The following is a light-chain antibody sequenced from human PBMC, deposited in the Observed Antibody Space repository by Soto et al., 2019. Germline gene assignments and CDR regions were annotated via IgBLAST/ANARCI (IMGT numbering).Light chain of an antibody. Sequence: EIVMTPVAATPSISTRERATLSCRASQSVSSNLAWYQQKPGQAPRLLIYGASTRATGIPARFSGSGSGTEFTLTISSLQSEDFAVYYCQQYNNWLFTFGGGTKVDIK. CDR3: QQYNNWLFT. V-gene: IGKV3-15*01. CDR2: GAS. J-gene: IGKJ4*01. CDR1: QSVSSN.